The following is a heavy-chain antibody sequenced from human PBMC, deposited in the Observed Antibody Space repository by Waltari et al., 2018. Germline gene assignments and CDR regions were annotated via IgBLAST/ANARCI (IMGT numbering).Heavy chain of an antibody. CDR3: AKEGGSYSFDY. J-gene: IGHJ4*02. V-gene: IGHV3-23*04. CDR1: GLPFSSHA. D-gene: IGHD1-26*01. CDR2: ISGSGGST. Sequence: EVQLVESGGGLVQPGGSLRLSCAAYGLPFSSHAISWVRQAPGKGLEWVSAISGSGGSTYYADSVKGRFTISRDNSKNTLYLQMNSLRAEDTAVYYCAKEGGSYSFDYWGQGTLVTVSS.